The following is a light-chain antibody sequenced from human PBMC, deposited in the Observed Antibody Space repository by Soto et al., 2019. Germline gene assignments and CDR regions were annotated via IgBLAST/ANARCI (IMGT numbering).Light chain of an antibody. CDR1: SSDVGGYNY. Sequence: QSVLSQPASVSGSPGQSITISCTGTSSDVGGYNYVSWYQHHPGKAPKLMIYDVSTRPSGVSNRFSSSKSGNTASLTISGLQAEDEADYYCSSYTSSNTEVFGTGTKVTV. V-gene: IGLV2-14*03. J-gene: IGLJ1*01. CDR2: DVS. CDR3: SSYTSSNTEV.